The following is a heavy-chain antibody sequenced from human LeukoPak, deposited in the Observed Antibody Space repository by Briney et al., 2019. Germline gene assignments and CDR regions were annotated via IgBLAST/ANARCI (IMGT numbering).Heavy chain of an antibody. CDR1: GFIFSSYD. Sequence: GGSLRLSCAASGFIFSSYDMNWVRQAPGKGLEWLSYISSSGVTTYYADSVKGRFTISRDNSKNTLYLQMNSLRTEDTALYYCANTVGVTAFLAYWGQGTLVTVSS. CDR2: ISSSGVTT. D-gene: IGHD2-21*02. CDR3: ANTVGVTAFLAY. J-gene: IGHJ4*02. V-gene: IGHV3-48*03.